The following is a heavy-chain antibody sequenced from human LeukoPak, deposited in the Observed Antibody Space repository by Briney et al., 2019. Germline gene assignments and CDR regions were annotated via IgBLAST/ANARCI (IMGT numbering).Heavy chain of an antibody. CDR2: LYSGADT. J-gene: IGHJ2*01. D-gene: IGHD3-3*02. V-gene: IGHV3-53*01. Sequence: SGGSLRLSCTASGFNVATNYMNWVRQPPGKGLEWVSILYSGADTYYADSVKGRFVVSRDSSKNMLFLHMNALRPEDTAVYYCARIGDHFHWYLDLWGRGTLVTVSS. CDR1: GFNVATNY. CDR3: ARIGDHFHWYLDL.